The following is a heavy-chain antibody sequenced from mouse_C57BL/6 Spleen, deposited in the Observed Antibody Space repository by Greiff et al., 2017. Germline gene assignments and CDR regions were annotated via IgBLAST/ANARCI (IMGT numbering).Heavy chain of an antibody. CDR2: INPSNGGT. D-gene: IGHD1-1*01. J-gene: IGHJ3*01. CDR3: ARGDYGSSWFAY. V-gene: IGHV1-53*01. Sequence: QVQLQQPGTELVKPGASVKLSCKASGYTFTSYWMHWVKQRPGQGLEWIGNINPSNGGTNYNEKFKSKATLTVDKSSSTAYMQLSSLTAEDSAVYYCARGDYGSSWFAYWGQGTLVTVSA. CDR1: GYTFTSYW.